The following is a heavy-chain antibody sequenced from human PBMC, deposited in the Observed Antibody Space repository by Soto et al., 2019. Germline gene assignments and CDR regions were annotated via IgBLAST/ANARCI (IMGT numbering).Heavy chain of an antibody. V-gene: IGHV1-69*08. CDR1: GGTFSSYT. J-gene: IGHJ4*02. CDR2: IIPILGIA. D-gene: IGHD6-13*01. CDR3: ARDSYSSSWYISFDY. Sequence: QVQLVQSGAEVKKPGSSVKVSCKASGGTFSSYTISWVRQAPGQGLEWMGRIIPILGIANYAQKFQGRVTITEDKSTSTAYMELSSLRSEDTAVYYCARDSYSSSWYISFDYWGQGTLVTVSS.